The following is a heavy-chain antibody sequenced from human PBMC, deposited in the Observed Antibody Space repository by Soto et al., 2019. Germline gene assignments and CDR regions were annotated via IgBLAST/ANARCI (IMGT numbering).Heavy chain of an antibody. CDR1: GFTLSSYS. CDR2: IDRSNSYT. V-gene: IGHV3-21*01. J-gene: IGHJ4*02. Sequence: GGSLRLSCAASGFTLSSYSMNWVRQAPGKGLEWVSSIDRSNSYTSYGASVKGRFTISRDNANNMLYLQMSSLRVEDTAVYYCAREGASLFWGQGTPVTVSS. CDR3: AREGASLF.